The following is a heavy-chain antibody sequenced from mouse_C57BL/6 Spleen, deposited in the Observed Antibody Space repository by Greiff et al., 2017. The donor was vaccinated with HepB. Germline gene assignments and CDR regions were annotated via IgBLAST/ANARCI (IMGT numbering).Heavy chain of an antibody. CDR2: IDPEDGDT. V-gene: IGHV14-1*01. Sequence: EVQLQQSGAELVRPGASVKLSCTASGFNIKDYYMHWVKQRPEQGLEWIGRIDPEDGDTEYAPKFQGKATMTADTSSNTAYLQLSSLTSEDTAVYYCTPSVGGEAWLAYLGQRTLVTVAA. J-gene: IGHJ3*01. D-gene: IGHD1-1*02. CDR3: TPSVGGEAWLAY. CDR1: GFNIKDYY.